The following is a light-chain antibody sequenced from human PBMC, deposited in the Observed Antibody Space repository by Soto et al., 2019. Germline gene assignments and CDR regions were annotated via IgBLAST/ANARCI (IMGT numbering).Light chain of an antibody. V-gene: IGKV3-15*01. Sequence: EIVMTQSPATLSVSPGERATLFCRASQSVSSNLAWYQQKPGQAPRLLIYGASTRATGIPARFSGSGSGTEFTLTISSLQSEDFAVYFCQQYSGWPLWTFGQGTKVEIK. CDR3: QQYSGWPLWT. CDR1: QSVSSN. CDR2: GAS. J-gene: IGKJ1*01.